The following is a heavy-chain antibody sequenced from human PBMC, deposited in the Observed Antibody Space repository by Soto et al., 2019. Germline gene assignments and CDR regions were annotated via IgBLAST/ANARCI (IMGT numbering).Heavy chain of an antibody. CDR3: AREGINAGIRPWGDAFDI. CDR2: ISTGTGNT. J-gene: IGHJ3*02. D-gene: IGHD3-10*01. CDR1: GYTSTGYV. V-gene: IGHV1-3*04. Sequence: QVQLVQSGAEVKKPGASVKISCEASGYTSTGYVMHWVRQAPRQRPEWMGWISTGTGNTRSSQRFQGRVTFTGDASASTFYMGLSSLTFEDTAVYYCAREGINAGIRPWGDAFDIWGQGTMVTVSS.